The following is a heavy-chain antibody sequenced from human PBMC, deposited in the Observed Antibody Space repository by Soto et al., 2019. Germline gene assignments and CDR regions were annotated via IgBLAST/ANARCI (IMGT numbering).Heavy chain of an antibody. D-gene: IGHD6-19*01. V-gene: IGHV4-59*08. Sequence: QVQLQESGPGLVRPSETLSLTCTVSSDSISSYYWIWIRQSPGEVLEWVGYTDYSGNTNYNPSLKSRVTISGDTSKNQFSLRLSSVTAADTAVYYCARAVGDPLYYLDDWGQGTLVTVSS. CDR3: ARAVGDPLYYLDD. J-gene: IGHJ4*02. CDR2: TDYSGNT. CDR1: SDSISSYY.